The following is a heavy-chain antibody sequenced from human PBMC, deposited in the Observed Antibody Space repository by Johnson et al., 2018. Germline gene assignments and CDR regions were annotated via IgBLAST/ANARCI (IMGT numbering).Heavy chain of an antibody. D-gene: IGHD2-15*01. CDR1: GFTFSSYA. Sequence: VQLVESGGGLVQPGGSLRLSCAASGFTFSSYAMSWVRQAPGKGLECVSGISGSGGSTYYAGSVKGRFTISRDNSKSTLYLHMNSLRAEDTALYYCAKDGFSLGYCSGGNCYPGWGQGTMVTVSS. CDR2: ISGSGGST. CDR3: AKDGFSLGYCSGGNCYPG. V-gene: IGHV3-23*04. J-gene: IGHJ3*01.